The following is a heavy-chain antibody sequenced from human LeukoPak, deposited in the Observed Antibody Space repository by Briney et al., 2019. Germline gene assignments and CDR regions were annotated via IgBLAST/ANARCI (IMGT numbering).Heavy chain of an antibody. V-gene: IGHV4-59*08. D-gene: IGHD2/OR15-2a*01. CDR3: ARAHSIASYYYGVDV. CDR1: GGSISSYY. CDR2: IYYSGST. J-gene: IGHJ6*02. Sequence: SETLSLTCTISGGSISSYYWSWIRQPPGKGLEWIGYIYYSGSTNYNPSLKSRVTISVDTSKNQFSLKLSSVTAADTAVYYCARAHSIASYYYGVDVWGQGTTVTVSS.